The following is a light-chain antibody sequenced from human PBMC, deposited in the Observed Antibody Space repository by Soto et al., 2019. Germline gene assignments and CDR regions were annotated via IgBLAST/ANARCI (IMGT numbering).Light chain of an antibody. Sequence: ENELTQSPGTLSLSPGGRATLSCRASQTISSNYLAWYQQKPGQAPRLLIYDASNTATGIPATFSGSGSGTDFTLTISSLEPEDFAVYYCQQRSNWPTRITFGQGTRLEI. CDR2: DAS. J-gene: IGKJ5*01. V-gene: IGKV3D-20*02. CDR3: QQRSNWPTRIT. CDR1: QTISSNY.